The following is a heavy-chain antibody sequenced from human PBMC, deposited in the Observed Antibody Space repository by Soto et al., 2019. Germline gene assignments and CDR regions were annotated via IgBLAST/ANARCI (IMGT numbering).Heavy chain of an antibody. J-gene: IGHJ4*02. V-gene: IGHV3-74*01. D-gene: IGHD2-8*01. CDR2: INNEGTDT. CDR3: ARSANGALDY. Sequence: EVQLVESGGHLVQPGGSLRLSCAASGFTFNNYWMHWVRQAPGEGLVWVSRINNEGTDTIYADSVKGRLTISRDNAKNTLNLQMDSLGAEDTAVYYCARSANGALDYWGQGSLFTVSS. CDR1: GFTFNNYW.